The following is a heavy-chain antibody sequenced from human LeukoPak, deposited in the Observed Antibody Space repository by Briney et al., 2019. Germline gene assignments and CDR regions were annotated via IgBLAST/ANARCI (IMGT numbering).Heavy chain of an antibody. Sequence: GESLKISCKGSGYSFTSYWIGWVRQMPGKGLEWMGIIYPGDSDTRYSPSFQGQVTISADKSISTAYLQWSSPKASDTAMYYCARLMLEMATITAFDIWGQGTMVTVSS. V-gene: IGHV5-51*01. D-gene: IGHD5-24*01. CDR2: IYPGDSDT. CDR1: GYSFTSYW. CDR3: ARLMLEMATITAFDI. J-gene: IGHJ3*02.